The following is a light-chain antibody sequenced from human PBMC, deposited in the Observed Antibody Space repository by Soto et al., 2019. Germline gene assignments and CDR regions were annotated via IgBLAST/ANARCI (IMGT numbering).Light chain of an antibody. Sequence: DIQMTQSPSSLSAYFGDRVTIACRASQNIRAFLNWYQQKPGKAPNLLIYAASSLQSGVPSRFSGSGSGTDFTLTISSLQPEDFATYYCQQSYSTPETFGQGTKVDIK. J-gene: IGKJ1*01. CDR2: AAS. V-gene: IGKV1-39*01. CDR1: QNIRAF. CDR3: QQSYSTPET.